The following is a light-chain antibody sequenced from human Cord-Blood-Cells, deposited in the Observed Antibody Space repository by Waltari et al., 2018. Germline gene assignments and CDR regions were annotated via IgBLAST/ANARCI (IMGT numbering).Light chain of an antibody. J-gene: IGLJ2*01. V-gene: IGLV1-44*01. CDR3: AAWDDSLNGVV. CDR1: SSNIGSNT. CDR2: GDK. Sequence: QSVLTQPPSASGTPGQRVTISCSGSSSNIGSNTVNWYQQPPGTAPKPRIYGDKQRPSGVPDRFSGSKSGTSASLAISGLQSEDEADYYCAAWDDSLNGVVFGGGTKLTVL.